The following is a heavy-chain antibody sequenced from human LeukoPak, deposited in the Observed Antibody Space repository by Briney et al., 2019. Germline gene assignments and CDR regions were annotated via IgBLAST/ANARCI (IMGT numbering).Heavy chain of an antibody. J-gene: IGHJ5*02. Sequence: SETLSLTCAVYGGSFSGYYWSWIRQPPGKGLEWIGEINHSGSTNYNPSLKSRVTISVDTSKNQFSLKLSSVTAADTAVYYCARGCSTWFGELLWTYNWFDPWGPGTLVTGSS. CDR1: GGSFSGYY. CDR3: ARGCSTWFGELLWTYNWFDP. D-gene: IGHD3-10*01. V-gene: IGHV4-34*01. CDR2: INHSGST.